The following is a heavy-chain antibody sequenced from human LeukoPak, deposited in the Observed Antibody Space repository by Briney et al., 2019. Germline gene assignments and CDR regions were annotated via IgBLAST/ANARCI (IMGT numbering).Heavy chain of an antibody. CDR1: GLTFSSYG. J-gene: IGHJ4*02. V-gene: IGHV3-23*01. CDR3: TRGHSDY. CDR2: ISGSGGST. Sequence: GGSLRLSCAASGLTFSSYGMSWVRQAPGKGLEWVSAISGSGGSTYYADSVKGRFTISRDNSKNTLYLQMNSLRAEDTAVYYSTRGHSDYWGQGTLVTVSS.